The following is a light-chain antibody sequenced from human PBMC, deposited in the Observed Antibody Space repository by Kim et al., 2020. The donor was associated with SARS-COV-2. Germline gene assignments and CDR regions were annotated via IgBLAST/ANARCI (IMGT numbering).Light chain of an antibody. CDR3: NSRDSSGNHVV. CDR2: GKN. CDR1: SLRSYY. Sequence: WGKTVGMTCQGDSLRSYYASWYQQKPGQAPVLVIYGKNNRPSGIPDRFSGSSSGNTASLTITGAQAEDEADYYCNSRDSSGNHVVFGGGTQLTVL. J-gene: IGLJ2*01. V-gene: IGLV3-19*01.